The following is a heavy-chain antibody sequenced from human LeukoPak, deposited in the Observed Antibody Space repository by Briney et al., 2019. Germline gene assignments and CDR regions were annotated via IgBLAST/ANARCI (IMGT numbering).Heavy chain of an antibody. V-gene: IGHV3-11*01. D-gene: IGHD6-19*01. CDR2: TRNSDNNM. Sequence: PGGSLRLSCAASGFTFSDFNMGWMRQAPGKGLEWVSYTRNSDNNMFYADSVKGRFTISRDNAKYSVYLQMNSLRAEDTAVYYCARRIAGDGSHAFDIWGQGTMVTVSS. CDR1: GFTFSDFN. J-gene: IGHJ3*02. CDR3: ARRIAGDGSHAFDI.